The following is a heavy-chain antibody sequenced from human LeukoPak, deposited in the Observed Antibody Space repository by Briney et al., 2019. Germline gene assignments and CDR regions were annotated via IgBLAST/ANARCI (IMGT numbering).Heavy chain of an antibody. V-gene: IGHV4-4*07. CDR2: IYTSGST. CDR1: GGSISGYY. D-gene: IGHD5-12*01. CDR3: ARDWYSGYDWEYYYYGMDV. J-gene: IGHJ6*02. Sequence: SETLSLTCTVSGGSISGYYWSWIRQPAGKGLEWIGRIYTSGSTNYNPSLKSRVTMSVDTSKNQFSLKLSSVTAADTAVYYCARDWYSGYDWEYYYYGMDVWGQGTTVTVSS.